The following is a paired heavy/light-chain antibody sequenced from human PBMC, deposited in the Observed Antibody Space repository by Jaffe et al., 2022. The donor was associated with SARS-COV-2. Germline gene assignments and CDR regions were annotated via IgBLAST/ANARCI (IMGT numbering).Heavy chain of an antibody. J-gene: IGHJ4*02. Sequence: QVQVVQSGAEVKKPGASVKVSCKASGNSVINDYIHWVRQAPGQGLEWMGAIQRSDGSPSYAQRFQDRVTMTRDTSTSTVYMELSSLRSEDTAVYYCARDLNGDHHELGWGQGALVTVSS. CDR2: IQRSDGSP. CDR3: ARDLNGDHHELG. CDR1: GNSVINDY. V-gene: IGHV1-46*01. D-gene: IGHD2-8*01.
Light chain of an antibody. J-gene: IGKJ2*01. CDR3: MQGTHWPNT. CDR2: KAS. Sequence: DVVMTQSPLSLPVPLGQPASISCRSSRSLDFSNGDTYLNWFQQRPGQSPRRLIYKASKRDSGVPDRFSGSGSGTDFTLKISRVEAEDVGIYYCMQGTHWPNTIGQGTKLEIK. V-gene: IGKV2-30*01. CDR1: RSLDFSNGDTY.